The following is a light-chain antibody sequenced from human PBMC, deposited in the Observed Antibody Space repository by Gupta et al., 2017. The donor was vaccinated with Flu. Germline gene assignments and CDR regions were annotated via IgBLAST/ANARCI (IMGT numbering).Light chain of an antibody. Sequence: TISCTGTSSDVGGYNYVSWYHQHPGKAPNLMIYEVSNRPSGVSNRFSGSKSGNTAALTISGLQAEDEADYYCSSYTSSSTPSWVFGGGTKLTVL. CDR3: SSYTSSSTPSWV. V-gene: IGLV2-14*01. J-gene: IGLJ3*02. CDR2: EVS. CDR1: SSDVGGYNY.